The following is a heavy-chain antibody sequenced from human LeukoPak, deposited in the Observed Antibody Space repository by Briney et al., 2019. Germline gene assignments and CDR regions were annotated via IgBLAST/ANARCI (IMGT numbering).Heavy chain of an antibody. Sequence: SQTLSLTCNVSGHSVSRSYWSWVRQPPGKGLEWIGWIFTTGRTAYNTALKGRVTISKDTTKNHFSLSLSSATAEDTAVYFCARHREAYWERSHRGFLPWGEGRVVIVSS. CDR2: IFTTGRT. CDR3: ARHREAYWERSHRGFLP. CDR1: GHSVSRSY. V-gene: IGHV4-4*08. J-gene: IGHJ5*02. D-gene: IGHD1-26*01.